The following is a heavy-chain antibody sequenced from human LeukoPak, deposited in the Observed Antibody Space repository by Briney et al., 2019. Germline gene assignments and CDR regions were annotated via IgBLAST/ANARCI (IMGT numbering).Heavy chain of an antibody. J-gene: IGHJ4*02. Sequence: GVSLRLSCAASGFTFSSYSMNWVRQAPGKRLEWVSYISSSSSTIYYADSVKRRFTISRDNAKNSLYLQMNSLRAEDTAVYYCARLTGTESVWFGDYWGQGTLVTVSS. CDR2: ISSSSSTI. V-gene: IGHV3-48*04. D-gene: IGHD3-10*01. CDR1: GFTFSSYS. CDR3: ARLTGTESVWFGDY.